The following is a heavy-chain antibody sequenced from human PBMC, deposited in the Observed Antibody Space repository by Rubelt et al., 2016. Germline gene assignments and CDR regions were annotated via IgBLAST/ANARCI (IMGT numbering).Heavy chain of an antibody. Sequence: QVQLVESGGGLVKPGGSLRLSCAASGFTFSDYYMSWIRQAPGKGLEWVSYISSSDSTIYYADSVKGRFTISRDNAKNSLYLQMNSLRAEDTAVYYCARASYSSSLTTYYYYGMDVWGQGTMVIVSS. J-gene: IGHJ6*02. D-gene: IGHD6-13*01. CDR3: ARASYSSSLTTYYYYGMDV. CDR2: ISSSDSTI. CDR1: GFTFSDYY. V-gene: IGHV3-11*01.